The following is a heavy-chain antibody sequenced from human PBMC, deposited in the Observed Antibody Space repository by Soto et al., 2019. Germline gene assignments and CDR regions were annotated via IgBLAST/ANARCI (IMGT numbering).Heavy chain of an antibody. Sequence: GASVKVSCKATGYTFTSYGISWVRQAPGQGLEWMGWISAYNGNTNYAQKLQGRVTMTTDTSTSTAYMELRSLRSDDTAVYFCARAPYYYDSSGYYPRGSFDYWGQGTLVTVSS. D-gene: IGHD3-22*01. J-gene: IGHJ4*02. V-gene: IGHV1-18*01. CDR2: ISAYNGNT. CDR3: ARAPYYYDSSGYYPRGSFDY. CDR1: GYTFTSYG.